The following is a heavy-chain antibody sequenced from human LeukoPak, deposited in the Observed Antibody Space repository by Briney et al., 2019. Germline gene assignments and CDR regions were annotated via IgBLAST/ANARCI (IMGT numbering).Heavy chain of an antibody. V-gene: IGHV3-21*01. J-gene: IGHJ4*02. Sequence: GGSLRLSCAASGFTFSTYSMNWVRQAPGKGLEWVSSISSSSTYIYYADSVKGRFTISRDNSKNTLYLQMNSLRAEDTAVYYCAKVPSVVITPGGVYWGQGTLVTVSS. CDR1: GFTFSTYS. CDR3: AKVPSVVITPGGVY. D-gene: IGHD3-22*01. CDR2: ISSSSTYI.